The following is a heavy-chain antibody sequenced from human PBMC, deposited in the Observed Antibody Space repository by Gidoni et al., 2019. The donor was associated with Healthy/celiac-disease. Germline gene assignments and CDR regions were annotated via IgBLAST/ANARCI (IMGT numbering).Heavy chain of an antibody. J-gene: IGHJ4*02. D-gene: IGHD6-6*01. CDR3: ARYSSSSAALDY. V-gene: IGHV2-70*01. CDR1: GFSLSTSGMC. CDR2: IDWDDDK. Sequence: QVTLRESGPALVKPTQTLTLTCTFSGFSLSTSGMCVSWIRQPPGKALECLALIDWDDDKYYSTSLKPRLTISKDTSKNQVVLTMTNMDPVDTATYYCARYSSSSAALDYWGQGTLVTVSS.